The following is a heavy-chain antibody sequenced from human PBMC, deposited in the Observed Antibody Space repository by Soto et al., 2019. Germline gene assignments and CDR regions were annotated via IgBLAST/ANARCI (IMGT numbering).Heavy chain of an antibody. J-gene: IGHJ4*02. V-gene: IGHV3-53*01. CDR2: ILTGGGT. CDR1: VFTVSSSY. CDR3: ARGYWRLGESYYFDS. D-gene: IGHD3-16*01. Sequence: PGGSLRLSCATSVFTVSSSYMSWVRQAPGMGLEWVSVILTGGGTHYADSAKGRFTVSRDNSQNTVYLQMNNLRGEDTATHYCARGYWRLGESYYFDSWGQGTLVTVSS.